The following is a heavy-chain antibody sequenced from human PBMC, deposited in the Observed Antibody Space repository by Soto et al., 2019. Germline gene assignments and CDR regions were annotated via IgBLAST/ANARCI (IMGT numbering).Heavy chain of an antibody. V-gene: IGHV4-34*01. CDR1: GGSFSGYY. D-gene: IGHD2-21*01. CDR2: INHSGST. J-gene: IGHJ6*02. Sequence: SETLSLTCAVYGGSFSGYYWSWIRQPPGKGLEWIGEINHSGSTNYNPSLKSRVTISVDTSKNQFSLKLSSVTAADTAVYYCARAQKIRLKFPNYYYYGMEVWGQGTTGTVS. CDR3: ARAQKIRLKFPNYYYYGMEV.